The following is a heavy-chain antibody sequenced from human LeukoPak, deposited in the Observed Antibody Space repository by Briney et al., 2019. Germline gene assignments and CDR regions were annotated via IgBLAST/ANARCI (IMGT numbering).Heavy chain of an antibody. V-gene: IGHV3-53*04. CDR1: GFTFSNAW. CDR3: ARGKYYYYGMDV. J-gene: IGHJ6*02. CDR2: IYSGGST. Sequence: GGSLRLSCVGSGFTFSNAWMSWVRQAPGKGLEWVSVIYSGGSTYYADSVKGRFTISRHNSKNTLYLQMNSLRAEDTAVYYCARGKYYYYGMDVWGQGTTVTVSS.